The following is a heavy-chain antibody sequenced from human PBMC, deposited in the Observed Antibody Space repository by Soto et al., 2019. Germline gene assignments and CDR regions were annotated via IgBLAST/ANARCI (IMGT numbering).Heavy chain of an antibody. D-gene: IGHD3-3*01. CDR3: ARDDDFWSGSGTGGGFDY. V-gene: IGHV3-33*01. J-gene: IGHJ4*02. CDR2: IWYDGSNK. Sequence: GGSLRLSCAASGFTFSSYGMHWVRQAPGKGLEWVAVIWYDGSNKYYADSVKGRFTISRDNSKNTLYLQMNSLRAEDTAVYYCARDDDFWSGSGTGGGFDYWGQGTLVTVSS. CDR1: GFTFSSYG.